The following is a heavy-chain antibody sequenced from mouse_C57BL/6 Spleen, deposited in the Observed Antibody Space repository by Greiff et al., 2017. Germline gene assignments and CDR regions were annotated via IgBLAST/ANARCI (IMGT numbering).Heavy chain of an antibody. CDR1: GYTFTSYW. Sequence: QVQLQQSGAELVRPGSSVKLSCKASGYTFTSYWMHWVKQRPIQGLEWIGNIDPSDSETHYNQKFKDKATLTVDKSSSTAYMQLSSLTSEDSAVYYCARSPLYGYFDVWGTGTTVTVSS. CDR3: ARSPLYGYFDV. V-gene: IGHV1-52*01. J-gene: IGHJ1*03. CDR2: IDPSDSET.